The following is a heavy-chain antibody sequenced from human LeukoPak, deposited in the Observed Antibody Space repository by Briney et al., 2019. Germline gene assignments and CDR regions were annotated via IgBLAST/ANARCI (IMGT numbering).Heavy chain of an antibody. V-gene: IGHV3-33*06. CDR3: AKDVVSGMASSYYYYYMDV. CDR2: IWYDGSNK. D-gene: IGHD3-16*01. CDR1: GFSFSIYG. Sequence: GGSLRLSCAASGFSFSIYGMHWVRQAPGKGLEWVAVIWYDGSNKYYADSVKGRFTISRDNSKNTLYLQMNSLRAEDTAVYYCAKDVVSGMASSYYYYYMDVWGKGTTPTVSS. J-gene: IGHJ6*03.